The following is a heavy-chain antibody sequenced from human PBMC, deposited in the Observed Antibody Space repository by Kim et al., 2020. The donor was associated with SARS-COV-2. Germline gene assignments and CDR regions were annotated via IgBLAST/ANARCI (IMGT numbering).Heavy chain of an antibody. CDR2: FSGSGGST. CDR3: AKGRVVVTASLDY. V-gene: IGHV3-23*01. CDR1: GFTFSSYA. Sequence: GGSLRLSCAASGFTFSSYAMSWVRQAPGKGLEWVSAFSGSGGSTYYADSVKGRFTISRDNSKNTLYLQMNSLRAEDTAVYYCAKGRVVVTASLDYWGQGTLVTVSS. J-gene: IGHJ4*02. D-gene: IGHD2-21*02.